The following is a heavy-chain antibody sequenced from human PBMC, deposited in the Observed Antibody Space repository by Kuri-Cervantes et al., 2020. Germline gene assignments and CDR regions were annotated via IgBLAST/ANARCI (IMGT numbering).Heavy chain of an antibody. CDR2: ISYDGSNK. Sequence: GGSLRLSCAASGFTFSSYAMHWVRQAPGKGLEWVAVISYDGSNKYYADSVKGRFTISRDNAKNSLYLQMNSLRDEDTAVYYCARDIQEVVVAATYYFDYWGQGTLVTVSS. V-gene: IGHV3-30-3*01. CDR3: ARDIQEVVVAATYYFDY. CDR1: GFTFSSYA. D-gene: IGHD2-15*01. J-gene: IGHJ4*02.